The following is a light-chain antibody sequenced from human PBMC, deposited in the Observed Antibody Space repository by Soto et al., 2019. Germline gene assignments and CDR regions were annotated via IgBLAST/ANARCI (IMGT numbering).Light chain of an antibody. CDR3: QEYNSYSRGT. CDR2: EAS. J-gene: IGKJ1*01. V-gene: IGKV1-5*03. CDR1: QSISSY. Sequence: DIQMTQSPSSLSASVGDRVTITCRASQSISSYLNWYQQKPGKAPKLLIYEASSSESGVPSRFSGSGSGTEFTLTINSLQSDDFATYYCQEYNSYSRGTFGQGTKVDIK.